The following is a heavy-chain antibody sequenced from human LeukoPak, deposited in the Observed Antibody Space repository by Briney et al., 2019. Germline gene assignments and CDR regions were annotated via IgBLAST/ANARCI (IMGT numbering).Heavy chain of an antibody. J-gene: IGHJ4*02. CDR1: GFTFSSYG. V-gene: IGHV3-7*03. CDR2: TKQDGSDK. Sequence: GGSLRLSCAASGFTFSSYGMHWVRQAPGKGLEWVANTKQDGSDKFYVDSVKGRFTISRDNAKNSLYLQMNSLRAEDTAVYYCARDLDYWGQGTLVTVSS. CDR3: ARDLDY.